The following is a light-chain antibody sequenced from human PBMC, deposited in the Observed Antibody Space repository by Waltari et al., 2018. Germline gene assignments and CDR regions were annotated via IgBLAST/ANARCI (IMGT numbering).Light chain of an antibody. Sequence: QSALTQPASVSGSPGQSITISCTGTNSEIGQSDLVSWYQPHPGKAPKLHMYEATQRPSVVSNHFSGSKSGHTASLTISGLQPEDEANYYCCSFTDTSIWVFGGGTKLTVL. V-gene: IGLV2-23*01. J-gene: IGLJ3*02. CDR2: EAT. CDR1: NSEIGQSDL. CDR3: CSFTDTSIWV.